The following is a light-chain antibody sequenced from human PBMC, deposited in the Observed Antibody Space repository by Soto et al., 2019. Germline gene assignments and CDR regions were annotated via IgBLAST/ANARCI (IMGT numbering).Light chain of an antibody. Sequence: IVMTQSPATLSVSPGEGATLSCRASQSVSSKLAWYQQKPGQAPRLLIYGASTRATGIPARFSGSGSGTDFTLTISRLEPEDFAVYYCQQYGSSPQTFGQGTKVDI. CDR1: QSVSSK. J-gene: IGKJ1*01. CDR2: GAS. CDR3: QQYGSSPQT. V-gene: IGKV3-20*01.